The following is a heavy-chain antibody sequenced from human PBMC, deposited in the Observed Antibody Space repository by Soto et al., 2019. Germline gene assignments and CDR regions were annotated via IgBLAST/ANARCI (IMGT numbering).Heavy chain of an antibody. D-gene: IGHD3-22*01. CDR2: IYYSGST. Sequence: SETLSLTCTVSGGSISSGGYYWSWIRQHPGKGPEWIGYIYYSGSTYYNPSLKSRVTISVDTSKNQFSLKLSSVTAADTAVYYCARYSSGYSRYYFDYWGQGTLVTVS. V-gene: IGHV4-31*03. J-gene: IGHJ4*02. CDR3: ARYSSGYSRYYFDY. CDR1: GGSISSGGYY.